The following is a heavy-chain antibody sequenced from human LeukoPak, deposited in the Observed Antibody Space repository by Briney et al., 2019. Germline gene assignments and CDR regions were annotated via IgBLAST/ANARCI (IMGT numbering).Heavy chain of an antibody. D-gene: IGHD3-22*01. CDR2: IIPILGIA. CDR3: ARRADYYDSSGYEVGAFDI. V-gene: IGHV1-69*04. CDR1: GGTFSSYA. Sequence: ASVKVSCKASGGTFSSYAISWVRQAPGQGLEWMGRIIPILGIANYAQKFQGRVTITADKSTSTAYMELSSLRSEDTAVYYCARRADYYDSSGYEVGAFDIWGQGTMVTVSS. J-gene: IGHJ3*02.